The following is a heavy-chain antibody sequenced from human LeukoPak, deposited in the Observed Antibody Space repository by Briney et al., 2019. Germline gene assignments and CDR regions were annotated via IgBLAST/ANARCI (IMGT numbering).Heavy chain of an antibody. CDR3: ARDSRFGEYHFDY. Sequence: ASVKVSCKASGYTFTGYYMHWVRQAPGQGLEWMGWINPNSGGTNYAQKFQGRGTMTRDTSISTAYMELSRLRSDDTAVYYCARDSRFGEYHFDYWGQGTLVTVSS. V-gene: IGHV1-2*02. CDR2: INPNSGGT. CDR1: GYTFTGYY. J-gene: IGHJ4*02. D-gene: IGHD3-10*01.